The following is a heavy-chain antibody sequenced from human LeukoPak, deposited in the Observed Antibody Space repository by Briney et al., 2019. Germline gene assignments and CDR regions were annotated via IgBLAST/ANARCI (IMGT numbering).Heavy chain of an antibody. CDR2: IIPNLGTA. V-gene: IGHV1-69*04. Sequence: SVKVSCKASVGTFSSYAISWLRQAPGPRLEWMGRIIPNLGTANYAQKFQGRVTINADKSTSTAYIELLSLRSEDTAVYYCARDSDPPGSPRGTYYYYYYMDVWGKGTTVTVSS. D-gene: IGHD1-14*01. CDR3: ARDSDPPGSPRGTYYYYYYMDV. CDR1: VGTFSSYA. J-gene: IGHJ6*03.